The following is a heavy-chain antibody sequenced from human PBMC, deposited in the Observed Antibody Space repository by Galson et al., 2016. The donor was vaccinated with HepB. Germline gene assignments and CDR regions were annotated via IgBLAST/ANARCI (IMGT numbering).Heavy chain of an antibody. J-gene: IGHJ5*02. D-gene: IGHD2-15*01. V-gene: IGHV1-18*01. CDR2: ISAYNGNT. CDR3: ARDPDVVAVVAGGWFDP. Sequence: SVKVSCKASGYTFTSYGISWVRQAPGQGLEWMGLISAYNGNTSYAQKFQGRVTMTTDTSTSTAYMELRSLRSDDTAVYYCARDPDVVAVVAGGWFDPWGQGTLVTVSS. CDR1: GYTFTSYG.